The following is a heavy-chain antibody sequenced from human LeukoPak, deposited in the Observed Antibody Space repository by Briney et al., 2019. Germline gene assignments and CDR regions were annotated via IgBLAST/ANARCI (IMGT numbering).Heavy chain of an antibody. V-gene: IGHV3-21*01. CDR3: AREGRKSRGVDIVRKKETGYYYYMDV. J-gene: IGHJ6*03. D-gene: IGHD2-15*01. CDR1: GFTFSSNS. CDR2: ISSSSSYI. Sequence: PGGSLRLSCAASGFTFSSNSMNWVRQAPGKGLEWVSSISSSSSYIYYADSVKGRFSISRDNAKNSLCLQMNSLRAEDTAVYYCAREGRKSRGVDIVRKKETGYYYYMDVWGKGTTVTVSS.